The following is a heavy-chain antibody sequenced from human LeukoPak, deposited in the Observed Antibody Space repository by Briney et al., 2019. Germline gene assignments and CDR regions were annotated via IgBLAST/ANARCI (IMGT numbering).Heavy chain of an antibody. V-gene: IGHV4-59*10. CDR2: IYTSGST. CDR1: GGSFSGYY. Sequence: SETLSLTCAVYGGSFSGYYWSWIRQPAGKGLEWIGRIYTSGSTNYNPSLKSRVTMSVDTSKNQFSLKLSSVTAADTAVYYCARVPGSGSYDYWGQGTLVTVSS. D-gene: IGHD3-10*01. J-gene: IGHJ4*02. CDR3: ARVPGSGSYDY.